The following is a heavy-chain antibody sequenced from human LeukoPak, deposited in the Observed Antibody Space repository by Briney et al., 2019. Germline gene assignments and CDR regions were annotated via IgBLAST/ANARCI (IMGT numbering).Heavy chain of an antibody. CDR3: AKDQGDSYGIYYFDY. D-gene: IGHD5-18*01. Sequence: PGGSLRLSCAASGFTFSNYPMHWVRQAPGKGLEWVAVISSDGSNKYYADSVKGRFTISRDNSKSTLYLQMNSLRAEDTAVYYCAKDQGDSYGIYYFDYWGQGTLVTVSS. V-gene: IGHV3-30-3*01. CDR2: ISSDGSNK. CDR1: GFTFSNYP. J-gene: IGHJ4*02.